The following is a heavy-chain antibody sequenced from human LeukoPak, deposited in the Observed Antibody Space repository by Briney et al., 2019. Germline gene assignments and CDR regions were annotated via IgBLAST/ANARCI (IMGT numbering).Heavy chain of an antibody. V-gene: IGHV4-31*03. J-gene: IGHJ4*02. Sequence: PSETLSLTCTVSGGSISSGGYYWSWIRQHPGKGLEWIGYIYYSGSTCYNPSLKSRVTISVDTSKNQFSLKLSSVTAADTAVYYCARVEYDRTFDYWGQGTLVTVSS. CDR3: ARVEYDRTFDY. CDR2: IYYSGST. CDR1: GGSISSGGYY. D-gene: IGHD3-16*01.